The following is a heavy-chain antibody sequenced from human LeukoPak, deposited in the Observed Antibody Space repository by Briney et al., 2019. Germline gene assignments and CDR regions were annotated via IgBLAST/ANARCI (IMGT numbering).Heavy chain of an antibody. D-gene: IGHD2-2*01. CDR3: AKWGYCSSTSCYGFDY. J-gene: IGHJ4*02. CDR2: ISGSGGST. Sequence: QTGGSLRPSCAASGFTFSSYAMSWVRQAPGKGLEWVSAISGSGGSTYYADSVKGRFTISRDNSKNTLYLQMNSLRAEDTAVYYCAKWGYCSSTSCYGFDYWGQGTLVTVSS. CDR1: GFTFSSYA. V-gene: IGHV3-23*01.